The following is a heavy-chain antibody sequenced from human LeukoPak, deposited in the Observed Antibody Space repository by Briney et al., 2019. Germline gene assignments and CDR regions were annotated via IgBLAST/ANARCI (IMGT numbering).Heavy chain of an antibody. CDR2: ISAYNGNT. Sequence: EASVKVSCKASGYTFTSYGISWVRQAPGQGLEWMGWISAYNGNTTYAQKLQGRVTMTTDTSTSTAYMELRSLRSDDTAVYYCARDKLRITMVRGVPTATHDYWGQGTLVTVSS. CDR3: ARDKLRITMVRGVPTATHDY. J-gene: IGHJ4*02. V-gene: IGHV1-18*01. D-gene: IGHD3-10*01. CDR1: GYTFTSYG.